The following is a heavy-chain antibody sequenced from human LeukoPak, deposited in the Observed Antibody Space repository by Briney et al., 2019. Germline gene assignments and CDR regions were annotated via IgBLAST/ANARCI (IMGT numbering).Heavy chain of an antibody. J-gene: IGHJ4*02. CDR3: VRGDWYFES. CDR1: GFNFSDSR. Sequence: GGSLRLSCATSGFNFSDSRMTWVRQAPGKGLQWVANINRDGTEKHFLDSVEGRFTISRDNAKKSPYLQMSSLRPQDTAVYFCVRGDWYFESWGQGTLVTVSS. V-gene: IGHV3-7*04. CDR2: INRDGTEK. D-gene: IGHD2-21*01.